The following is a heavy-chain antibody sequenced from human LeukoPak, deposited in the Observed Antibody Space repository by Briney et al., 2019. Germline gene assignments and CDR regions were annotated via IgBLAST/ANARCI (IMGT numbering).Heavy chain of an antibody. V-gene: IGHV3-21*01. J-gene: IGHJ6*03. D-gene: IGHD3-3*01. CDR1: GFTFNRYN. CDR3: ARDSSYDFWSGYYMRNYYYYYMDV. Sequence: GGSLRLSCAASGFTFNRYNMNWVRRAPGKGLEWVSSISTSSSYIYYADSVRGRFTISRDNAKNSLYLQMNSLRAEDTAVYYCARDSSYDFWSGYYMRNYYYYYMDVWGKGTTVTVSS. CDR2: ISTSSSYI.